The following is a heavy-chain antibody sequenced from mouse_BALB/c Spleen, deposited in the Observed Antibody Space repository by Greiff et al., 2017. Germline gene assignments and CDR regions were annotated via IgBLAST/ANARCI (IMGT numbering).Heavy chain of an antibody. CDR1: GYSITSDYA. J-gene: IGHJ4*01. D-gene: IGHD1-2*01. Sequence: EVKLVESGPGLVKPSQSLSLTCTVTGYSITSDYAWNWIRQFPGNKLEWMGYISYSGSTSYNPSLKSRISITRDTSKNQFFLQLNSVTTEDTATYYCARWTTATNYYAMDYWGQGTSVTVSS. CDR3: ARWTTATNYYAMDY. CDR2: ISYSGST. V-gene: IGHV3-2*02.